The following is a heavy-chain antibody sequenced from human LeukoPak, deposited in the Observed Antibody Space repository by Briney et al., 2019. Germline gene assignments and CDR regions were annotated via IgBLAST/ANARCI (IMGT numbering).Heavy chain of an antibody. D-gene: IGHD3-3*01. CDR2: ISWNSGSI. Sequence: GGSLRLSCVASRFTFNTYAMHWVRQAPGKGLEWVSGISWNSGSIGYADSVKGRFTISRDNAKNSLYLQMNSLRAEDTALYYCAKDIRDFWSGRTDYYYYYGMDVWGQGTTVTVSS. CDR1: RFTFNTYA. CDR3: AKDIRDFWSGRTDYYYYYGMDV. V-gene: IGHV3-9*01. J-gene: IGHJ6*02.